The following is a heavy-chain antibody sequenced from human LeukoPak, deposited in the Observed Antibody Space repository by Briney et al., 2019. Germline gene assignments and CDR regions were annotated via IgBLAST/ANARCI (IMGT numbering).Heavy chain of an antibody. V-gene: IGHV3-23*01. Sequence: PGGFLRLSCVPSGFTFSRFGMTWVRQPPGKGLEWVASFDGNADGTYYADSVKGRCTISRDNSKNTLYLQMNSLRAEDTAIYYCAKPRIIGLGWAQIDYWGQGSLVTVSS. CDR1: GFTFSRFG. D-gene: IGHD2-15*01. CDR3: AKPRIIGLGWAQIDY. CDR2: FDGNADGT. J-gene: IGHJ4*02.